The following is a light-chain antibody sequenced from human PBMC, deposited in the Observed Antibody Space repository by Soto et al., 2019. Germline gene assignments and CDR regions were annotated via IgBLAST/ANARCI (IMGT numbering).Light chain of an antibody. J-gene: IGKJ1*01. CDR3: QQYTNTNNPWL. CDR2: DAS. V-gene: IGKV1-5*01. CDR1: QSISTW. Sequence: IQVTQSPPTLSASVGDRVTITCRASQSISTWMAWYQQKPGKAPKLLVYDASTLQSGVASRFSGSGSGTEFTLIISGLQPDDSATYYCQQYTNTNNPWLLGQGTKVDI.